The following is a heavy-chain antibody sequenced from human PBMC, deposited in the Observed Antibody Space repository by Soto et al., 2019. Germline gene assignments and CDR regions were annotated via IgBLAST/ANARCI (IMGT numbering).Heavy chain of an antibody. CDR3: ARGVEGSAPRPFEW. D-gene: IGHD3-9*01. V-gene: IGHV4-39*02. J-gene: IGHJ4*02. Sequence: TLSLTCSVSGTSVSLSSYYWGWIRQSPGRGPEWIGSINYSGNTYNNPSLKSRVTLSVDTSKNEFYLRLKSLTASDTAVYFCARGVEGSAPRPFEWWGGGLMVTVSS. CDR1: GTSVSLSSYY. CDR2: INYSGNT.